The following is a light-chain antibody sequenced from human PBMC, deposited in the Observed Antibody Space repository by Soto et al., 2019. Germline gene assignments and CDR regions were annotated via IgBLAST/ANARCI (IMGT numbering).Light chain of an antibody. J-gene: IGKJ1*01. CDR1: QSISSW. CDR2: KAS. V-gene: IGKV1-5*03. CDR3: QQYNSYSWT. Sequence: DIQMTQYPSTLSASVGDRVTITCRASQSISSWLAWYQQKPGKAPKLLIYKASSLESGVPSRFSGSGSGTEFTLTISSLQPDDFATYYCQQYNSYSWTFGQGPKVEIK.